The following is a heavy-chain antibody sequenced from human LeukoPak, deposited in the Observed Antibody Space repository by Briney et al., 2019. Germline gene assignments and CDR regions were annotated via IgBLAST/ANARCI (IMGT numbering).Heavy chain of an antibody. V-gene: IGHV1-69*06. CDR2: IIPIFGTA. D-gene: IGHD2-2*02. CDR1: GGTFSSYA. Sequence: GASVKVSCKASGGTFSSYAISWVRQAPGQGLEWMGGIIPIFGTANYAQKFQGRVTITADKSTSTAYMELSSLRSEDTAVYYCALPGGDIVVVPAAIAAFDYWGQGTLVTVSS. CDR3: ALPGGDIVVVPAAIAAFDY. J-gene: IGHJ4*02.